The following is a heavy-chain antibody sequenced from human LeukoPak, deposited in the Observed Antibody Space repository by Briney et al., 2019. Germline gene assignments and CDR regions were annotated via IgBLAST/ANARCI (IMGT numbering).Heavy chain of an antibody. J-gene: IGHJ4*02. CDR3: AKDRYCSGGSCYGLDY. V-gene: IGHV3-23*01. CDR1: GFTFTSYV. Sequence: GGSLRLSCAASGFTFTSYVMTWVRQAPGKGLEWVSTIGGSGAYTDYADSVKGRFTVSRDNSKNMLYLQMNSLRAEDTAVYYCAKDRYCSGGSCYGLDYWGQGTLVTVSS. D-gene: IGHD2-15*01. CDR2: IGGSGAYT.